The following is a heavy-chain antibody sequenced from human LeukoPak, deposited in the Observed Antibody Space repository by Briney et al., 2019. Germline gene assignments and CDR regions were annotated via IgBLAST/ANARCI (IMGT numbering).Heavy chain of an antibody. V-gene: IGHV3-11*03. CDR1: GFTFSDYY. J-gene: IGHJ4*02. CDR2: ISSSSSYT. Sequence: GGSLRLSCAASGFTFSDYYMSWIRQAPGKGLEWVSYISSSSSYTNYADSVKGRFTISRDNAKNSLYLQMNSLRAEDTAVYYCASSGLDSSSWYPSYFDYWGQGTLVTVSS. CDR3: ASSGLDSSSWYPSYFDY. D-gene: IGHD6-13*01.